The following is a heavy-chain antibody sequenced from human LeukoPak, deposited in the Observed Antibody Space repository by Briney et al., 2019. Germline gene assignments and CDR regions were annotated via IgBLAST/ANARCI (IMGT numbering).Heavy chain of an antibody. CDR1: GFTFSSYW. CDR2: INSDGSST. CDR3: ARRGSGYTEPIDY. D-gene: IGHD5-12*01. V-gene: IGHV3-74*01. Sequence: PGGSLRLSCAASGFTFSSYWMHWVRQAPGKGLVWVSRINSDGSSTSYADSVKGRFTISRDNARNSLYPQMDSLRAEDTAVYYCARRGSGYTEPIDYWGQGTLVTFSS. J-gene: IGHJ4*02.